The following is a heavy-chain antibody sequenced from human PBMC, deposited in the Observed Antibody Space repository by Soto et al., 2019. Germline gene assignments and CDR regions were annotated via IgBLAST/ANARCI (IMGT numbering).Heavy chain of an antibody. CDR2: ISSSSSYI. D-gene: IGHD3-10*01. V-gene: IGHV3-21*01. Sequence: EVQLVESGGGLVKPGGSLRLSCAASGCTFSSYSMNWVRQAPGKGLEWVSSISSSSSYIYYADSVKGRFTISRDNAKNSLYLQMNSLRAEDTAVYYCARIAGYYYGSGSYSNFDYWGQGTLVTVSS. CDR3: ARIAGYYYGSGSYSNFDY. CDR1: GCTFSSYS. J-gene: IGHJ4*02.